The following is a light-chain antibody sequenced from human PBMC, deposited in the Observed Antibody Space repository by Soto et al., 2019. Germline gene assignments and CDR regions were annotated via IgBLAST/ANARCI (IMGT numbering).Light chain of an antibody. CDR2: ATS. V-gene: IGKV1-9*01. J-gene: IGKJ4*01. CDR3: QQINTYPVT. CDR1: QGLNSY. Sequence: DIQLTQSPSFLSASVGDRVTITCRASQGLNSYFAWYQQKAGKAPKLLLYATSTLQSVFPSRFSGSGSGTEFTLTISSLQPEYFATYYWQQINTYPVTFGGGTKVEIK.